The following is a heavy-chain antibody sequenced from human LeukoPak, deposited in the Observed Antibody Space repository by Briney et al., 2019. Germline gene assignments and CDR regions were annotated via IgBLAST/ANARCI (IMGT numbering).Heavy chain of an antibody. CDR2: IWYEGNNK. D-gene: IGHD5-18*01. CDR3: ARGSGYNYGYLDY. J-gene: IGHJ4*02. V-gene: IGHV3-33*01. CDR1: GFTFSSYG. Sequence: GGSLRLSCAASGFTFSSYGMHWVRQALGKGLEWAAVIWYEGNNKYYADSVKGRFTISRDNSKNTLYLQMNSLRAEDTAVYYCARGSGYNYGYLDYWGQGALVTVSS.